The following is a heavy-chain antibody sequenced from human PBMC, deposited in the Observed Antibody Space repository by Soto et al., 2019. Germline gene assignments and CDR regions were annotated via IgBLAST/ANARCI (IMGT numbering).Heavy chain of an antibody. CDR2: ISGSGGST. D-gene: IGHD6-19*01. CDR1: GFTFSSYA. Sequence: GGSLRLSCAASGFTFSSYAMSWVRQAPGKGLEWVSAISGSGGSTYYADSVKGRFTISRDNSKNTLYLQMNSLRAEDTAVYYCAKDKSPYSSGWYFDYWGQGTLVTVSS. V-gene: IGHV3-23*01. CDR3: AKDKSPYSSGWYFDY. J-gene: IGHJ4*02.